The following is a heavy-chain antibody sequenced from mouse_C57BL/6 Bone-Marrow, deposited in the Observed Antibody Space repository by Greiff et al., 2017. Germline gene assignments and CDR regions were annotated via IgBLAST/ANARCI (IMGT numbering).Heavy chain of an antibody. J-gene: IGHJ4*01. CDR2: IYPGSGST. CDR3: NKFITTVVANYAMDY. Sequence: QVQLQQPGAELVKPGASVKMSCKASGYTFTSYWITWVKQRPGQGLEWIGDIYPGSGSTNYNEKFKSKATLTVDTSSSTAYMQLSSLTSEDSAVYYCNKFITTVVANYAMDYWGPGTSVTVSS. V-gene: IGHV1-55*01. CDR1: GYTFTSYW. D-gene: IGHD1-1*01.